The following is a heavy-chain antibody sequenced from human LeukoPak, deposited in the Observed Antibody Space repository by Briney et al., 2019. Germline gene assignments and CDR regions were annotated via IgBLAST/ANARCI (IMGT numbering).Heavy chain of an antibody. Sequence: GASVTVSCKSSVYTFTNYGITWVRQAPGQGLEWMGWISGYQGSTKYAQNFQGRVTMTIETATSTAYMDLRSLRSDDTAIYFCARSDRGTITAGPFNYWGQGTLVAVSS. D-gene: IGHD5-24*01. CDR3: ARSDRGTITAGPFNY. V-gene: IGHV1-18*01. CDR1: VYTFTNYG. CDR2: ISGYQGST. J-gene: IGHJ4*02.